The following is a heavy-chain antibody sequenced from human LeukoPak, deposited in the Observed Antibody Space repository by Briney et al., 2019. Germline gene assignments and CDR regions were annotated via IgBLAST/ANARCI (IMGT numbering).Heavy chain of an antibody. Sequence: PSETLSLTCTVSGGSISSYYWSWIRQPPGKGLEWIGYIYYSGSTNYNPSLKSRVTISVDTSKNQFSLKLSSVTAADTAVYYCARDRPDYVWGSYRSYFDYWGQGTLVTVSS. CDR1: GGSISSYY. CDR3: ARDRPDYVWGSYRSYFDY. V-gene: IGHV4-59*01. CDR2: IYYSGST. D-gene: IGHD3-16*02. J-gene: IGHJ4*02.